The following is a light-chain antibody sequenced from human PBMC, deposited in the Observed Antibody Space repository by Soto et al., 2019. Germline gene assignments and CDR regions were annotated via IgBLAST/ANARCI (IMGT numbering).Light chain of an antibody. CDR1: SIDVGGYNY. V-gene: IGLV2-14*01. Sequence: QSALTQPASVSGSPGQSITISCTGTSIDVGGYNYVSWYQHHPGKAPKLMIYGVTNRPSGVSIRFSGSKSGNTASLTISGRQPEDEADYYCTSYIHRRTLVVFGGGTKVTVL. CDR3: TSYIHRRTLVV. CDR2: GVT. J-gene: IGLJ2*01.